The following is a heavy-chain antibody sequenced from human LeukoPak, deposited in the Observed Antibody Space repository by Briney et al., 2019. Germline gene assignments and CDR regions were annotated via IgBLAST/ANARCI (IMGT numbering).Heavy chain of an antibody. CDR2: INQAGTGK. CDR1: GFSFSSQW. J-gene: IGHJ5*02. D-gene: IGHD3-22*01. CDR3: ARVYNDSSGYRPLRA. Sequence: GGSLRLSCAASGFSFSSQWMSWVRQAPGKGLEWVAIINQAGTGKYYVDSVKGRFTISRDNAENSLYLQMNSLRAEDTAVYYCARVYNDSSGYRPLRAWGQGTLVTVSS. V-gene: IGHV3-7*01.